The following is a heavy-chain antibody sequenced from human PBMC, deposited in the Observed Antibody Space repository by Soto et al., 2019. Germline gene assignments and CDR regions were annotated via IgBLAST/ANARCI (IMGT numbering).Heavy chain of an antibody. CDR1: GYSFTSYY. CDR2: IHPTDGST. J-gene: IGHJ5*02. V-gene: IGHV1-46*01. Sequence: GSSVKFSCKASGYSFTSYYMHSLRQAPGQRLEWMGIIHPTDGSTTYAQKFQGRVTMTRDTSTSTVFMELRSLTAEDTAVYYCAGYLISYGSSVTNWFDPWGQGTLVTVSS. CDR3: AGYLISYGSSVTNWFDP. D-gene: IGHD3-22*01.